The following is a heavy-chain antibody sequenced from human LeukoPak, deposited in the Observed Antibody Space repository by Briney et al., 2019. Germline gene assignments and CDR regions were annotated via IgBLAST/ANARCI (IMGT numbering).Heavy chain of an antibody. J-gene: IGHJ4*02. D-gene: IGHD3-3*01. V-gene: IGHV4-30-2*01. Sequence: KASETLSLTCAVSGGSISSGGYSWSWIRQPPGKGLEWIGYIYHSGSTYYNPSLKSRVTISVDTSKNQFSLKLSSVTAADTAVYYCARADYDFWSGYFSTNLYYFDYWGQGTLVTVSS. CDR1: GGSISSGGYS. CDR2: IYHSGST. CDR3: ARADYDFWSGYFSTNLYYFDY.